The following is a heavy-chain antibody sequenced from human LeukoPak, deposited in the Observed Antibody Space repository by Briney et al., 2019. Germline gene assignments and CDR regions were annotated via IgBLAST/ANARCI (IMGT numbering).Heavy chain of an antibody. CDR2: INPDSGGT. D-gene: IGHD2-2*03. Sequence: ASVKVSCKASGYTITGYYMHWVRQAPGQGLEWMGWINPDSGGTNYAQKFQGRVTMTRDTSISTAYMELSRLRSDDTAVYYCARMSGYCSSTSCYSWFDPWGQGTLVTVSS. J-gene: IGHJ5*02. CDR3: ARMSGYCSSTSCYSWFDP. V-gene: IGHV1-2*02. CDR1: GYTITGYY.